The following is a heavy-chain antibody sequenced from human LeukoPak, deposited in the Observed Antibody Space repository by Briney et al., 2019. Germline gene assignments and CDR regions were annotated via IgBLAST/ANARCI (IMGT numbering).Heavy chain of an antibody. CDR2: INPNRGGT. CDR1: GYTFTGYY. CDR3: ARGNEIFGVETTKSRLDW. J-gene: IGHJ4*02. V-gene: IGHV1-2*02. D-gene: IGHD3-3*01. Sequence: ASVKVSCKASGYTFTGYYMYWVRQAPGQGLEWMGWINPNRGGTKFAQKFQGRVTMTSDTSINTAYMELNRLTSDDTAVYYCARGNEIFGVETTKSRLDWWGQGTLVTVSS.